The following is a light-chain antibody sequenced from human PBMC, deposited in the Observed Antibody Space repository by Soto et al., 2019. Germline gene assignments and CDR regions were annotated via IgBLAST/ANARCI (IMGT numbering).Light chain of an antibody. CDR1: QSVDNY. CDR2: GAS. J-gene: IGKJ5*01. Sequence: DIVMTQSPATLSLSPGERATLSCRASQSVDNYLDWYQQKPGQAPRLLIYGASSRATGIPDRFSGSGSGTDFTLTISRLEPEDFAVYYCQQYGSSITFGQGTRLEIK. CDR3: QQYGSSIT. V-gene: IGKV3-20*01.